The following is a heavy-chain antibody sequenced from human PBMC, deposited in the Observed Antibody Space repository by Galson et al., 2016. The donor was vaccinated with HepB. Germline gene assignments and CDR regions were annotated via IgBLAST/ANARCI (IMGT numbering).Heavy chain of an antibody. Sequence: ETLSLTCTVSGGSISSSSYCWGWIRQPPGKGLEWIGSIYYSGSTYYNPSLKSRVTISVDTSKNQFSLKLSSVTAADTAVYYCATSGNYYYDSSGYYPNWFDPWGQGTLVTVSS. J-gene: IGHJ5*02. CDR1: GGSISSSSYC. CDR3: ATSGNYYYDSSGYYPNWFDP. D-gene: IGHD3-22*01. CDR2: IYYSGST. V-gene: IGHV4-39*01.